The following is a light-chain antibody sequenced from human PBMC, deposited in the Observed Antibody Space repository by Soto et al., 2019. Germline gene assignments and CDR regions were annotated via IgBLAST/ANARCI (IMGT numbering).Light chain of an antibody. Sequence: SYELTQPPSVSVAPGQTARITCGGNNIGSKSVHWYQLKPGQAPVLVIYDDRDRPSGIPERFSGSKSGNTATLTISRVEAGDEADYYCQVWDSSSEHIVFGGGTKSPS. V-gene: IGLV3-21*02. CDR1: NIGSKS. J-gene: IGLJ2*01. CDR2: DDR. CDR3: QVWDSSSEHIV.